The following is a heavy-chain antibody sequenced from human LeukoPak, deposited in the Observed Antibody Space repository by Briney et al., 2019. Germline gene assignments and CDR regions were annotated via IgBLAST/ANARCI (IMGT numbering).Heavy chain of an antibody. J-gene: IGHJ4*02. Sequence: SETLSPACTVSGDSVSNGNYYWSWLRQPPGKALEWIGYIYYTGKTYYNPSLEGRVTILVDTSRNHFSVKLSSVTAADTAVYYCARSQNYYGSGDYWSQGTLVTVSS. CDR1: GDSVSNGNYY. V-gene: IGHV4-61*03. CDR3: ARSQNYYGSGDY. D-gene: IGHD3-10*01. CDR2: IYYTGKT.